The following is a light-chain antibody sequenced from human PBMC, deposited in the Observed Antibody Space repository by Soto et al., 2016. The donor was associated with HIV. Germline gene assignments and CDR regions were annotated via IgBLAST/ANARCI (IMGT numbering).Light chain of an antibody. V-gene: IGLV3-1*01. CDR2: EDN. CDR3: QAWDANTVI. J-gene: IGLJ2*01. Sequence: SYELTQPPSVSVSPGQTASITCSGHKLESKYTAWYQQKSGQSPVLVIYEDNKRPSGLPARFSGSNSGNTATLTISGTQPMDEADYFCQAWDANTVIFGAGTKLTVL. CDR1: KLESKY.